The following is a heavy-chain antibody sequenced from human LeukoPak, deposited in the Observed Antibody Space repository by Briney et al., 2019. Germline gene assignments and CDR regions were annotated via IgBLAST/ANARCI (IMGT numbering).Heavy chain of an antibody. D-gene: IGHD3-22*01. J-gene: IGHJ4*02. CDR1: GYTFTSYD. Sequence: SVKVSCKASGYTFTSYDISWVRQAPGQGLEWMGRIIPIFGTANYAQKFQGRVTITTDESTSTAYMELSSLRSEDTAVYYCARAARVRYYDSSGYYSFDYWGQGTLVTVSS. V-gene: IGHV1-69*05. CDR2: IIPIFGTA. CDR3: ARAARVRYYDSSGYYSFDY.